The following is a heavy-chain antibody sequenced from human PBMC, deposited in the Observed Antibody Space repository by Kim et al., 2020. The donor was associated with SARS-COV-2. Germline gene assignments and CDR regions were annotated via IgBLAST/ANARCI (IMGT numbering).Heavy chain of an antibody. V-gene: IGHV5-51*01. CDR2: IYPGDSDT. Sequence: GESLKISCKGSGYSFTSYWIGWVRQMPGKGLEWMGIIYPGDSDTRYSPSFQGQVTISADKSISTAYLQWSSLKASDTAMYYCARTLRSGPTGSSWYKEVGWFDPWGQGTLVTVSS. D-gene: IGHD6-13*01. J-gene: IGHJ5*02. CDR1: GYSFTSYW. CDR3: ARTLRSGPTGSSWYKEVGWFDP.